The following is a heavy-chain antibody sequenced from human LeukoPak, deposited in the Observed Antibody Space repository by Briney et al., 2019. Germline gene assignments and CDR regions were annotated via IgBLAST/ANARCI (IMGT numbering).Heavy chain of an antibody. Sequence: GGSLRLSCAASGFTFSVYGMSWVRQAPGKGLEWVSGISGIGGKTYYADSVKGRFTISRDNSKNTLYLQMNSLRAEDTAVYYCAKGRYDITWGQGTLVTVSS. CDR1: GFTFSVYG. J-gene: IGHJ5*02. V-gene: IGHV3-23*01. CDR3: AKGRYDIT. CDR2: ISGIGGKT. D-gene: IGHD3-22*01.